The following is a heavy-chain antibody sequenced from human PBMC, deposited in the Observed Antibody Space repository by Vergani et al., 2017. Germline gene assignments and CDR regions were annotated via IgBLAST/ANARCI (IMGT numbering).Heavy chain of an antibody. CDR2: IYHSGST. J-gene: IGHJ6*03. D-gene: IGHD3-9*01. CDR1: GYSISSGYY. V-gene: IGHV4-38-2*01. Sequence: QVQLQESGPGLVKPSETLSLTCAVSGYSISSGYYWGWIRQPPGKGLEWIGSIYHSGSTYYNPSLKSRVTISVDTSKNQFSLKLSSVTAADTAVYYCARGRFDWTSYYYYYMDVWGKGTTVTVSS. CDR3: ARGRFDWTSYYYYYMDV.